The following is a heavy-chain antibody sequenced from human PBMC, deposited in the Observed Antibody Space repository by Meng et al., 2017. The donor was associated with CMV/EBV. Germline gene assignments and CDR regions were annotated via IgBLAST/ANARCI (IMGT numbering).Heavy chain of an antibody. CDR1: DFTFTCLA. V-gene: IGHV3-23*01. CDR3: AKDEGGELLVGRFDS. CDR2: ISVSGGSK. D-gene: IGHD1-26*01. Sequence: SDFTFTCLAWSWDRQGPGHGLEGVSVISVSGGSKYYADSGKGRFTISRANSKTTLYLQMNSLSAEATAVYYCAKDEGGELLVGRFDSWGQGTLVTVSS. J-gene: IGHJ4*02.